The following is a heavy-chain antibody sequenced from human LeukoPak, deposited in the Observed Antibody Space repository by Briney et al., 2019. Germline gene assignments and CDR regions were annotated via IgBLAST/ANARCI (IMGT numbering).Heavy chain of an antibody. CDR2: ITPILGIA. Sequence: ASVKVSCKASGGTFSSYAISWVRQAPGQGLEWMGRITPILGIANYAQKFQGRVTITADKSTSTAYMELSSLRSEDTAVYYCAVPLGTSFSVQIREVDFDYWGQGTLVTVSS. J-gene: IGHJ4*02. CDR1: GGTFSSYA. V-gene: IGHV1-69*04. D-gene: IGHD5/OR15-5a*01. CDR3: AVPLGTSFSVQIREVDFDY.